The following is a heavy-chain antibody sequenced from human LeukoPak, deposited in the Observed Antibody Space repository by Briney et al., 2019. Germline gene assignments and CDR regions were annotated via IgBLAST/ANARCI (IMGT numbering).Heavy chain of an antibody. Sequence: GGSLRLSCAASGFIFSSYTLNWVRQAPGKGLEWVSSISSSSTYMYYADSVKGRFTISRDNARNSLYLQMNSLRAEDTSVYYCARSLLTGYHAFDIWGQGTMVTVSS. J-gene: IGHJ3*02. CDR3: ARSLLTGYHAFDI. V-gene: IGHV3-21*01. D-gene: IGHD3-9*01. CDR1: GFIFSSYT. CDR2: ISSSSTYM.